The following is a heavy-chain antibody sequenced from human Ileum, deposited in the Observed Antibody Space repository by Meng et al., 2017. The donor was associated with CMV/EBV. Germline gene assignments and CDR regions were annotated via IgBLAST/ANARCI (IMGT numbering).Heavy chain of an antibody. J-gene: IGHJ4*02. CDR2: IHTSGTT. Sequence: LQESGPGLVKPLAPLSLTCTVSDGSISSYYWSWIRQSAWKGLEWIGRIHTSGTTNYNPSLKSRVTLSLETSKDQFSLKLTSVTAADTAVYYCAREKSSCTSSTCYGVDSWGQGTLVTVSS. CDR3: AREKSSCTSSTCYGVDS. CDR1: DGSISSYY. D-gene: IGHD2-2*01. V-gene: IGHV4-4*07.